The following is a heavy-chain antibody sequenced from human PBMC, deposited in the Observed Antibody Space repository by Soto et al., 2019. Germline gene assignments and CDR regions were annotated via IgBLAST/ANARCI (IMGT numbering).Heavy chain of an antibody. D-gene: IGHD2-15*01. J-gene: IGHJ4*02. Sequence: QVQLVESGGGVVQPGRSLRLPCAASGFPFSSYGMPWVRQAPGRGREWVAHISYDGSNKHYTDSVKGRFTISRDNSKNMLYLQMSSLRAEDTAVYYCAGGQYYFDYCGQGTRVSVSS. CDR1: GFPFSSYG. CDR2: ISYDGSNK. V-gene: IGHV3-30*03. CDR3: AGGQYYFDY.